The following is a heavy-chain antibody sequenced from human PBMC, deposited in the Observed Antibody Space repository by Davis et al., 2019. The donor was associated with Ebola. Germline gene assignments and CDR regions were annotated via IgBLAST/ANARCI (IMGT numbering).Heavy chain of an antibody. V-gene: IGHV4-59*12. CDR1: GGSISSYY. CDR2: IYHSGST. J-gene: IGHJ6*02. CDR3: ARGGSYYYGMDV. Sequence: MPSETLSLTCTVSGGSISSYYWSWIRQPPGKGLEWIGYIYHSGSTYYNPSLKSRVTISVDRSKNQFSLKLSSVTAADTAVYYCARGGSYYYGMDVWGQGTTVTVSS. D-gene: IGHD2-15*01.